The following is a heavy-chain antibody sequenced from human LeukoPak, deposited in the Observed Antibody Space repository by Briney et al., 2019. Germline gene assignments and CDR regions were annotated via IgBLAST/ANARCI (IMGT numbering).Heavy chain of an antibody. CDR3: ARGTPWQWLASEYFQH. Sequence: GASVKVSCKASGGTFSSYAISWVRQAPGQGLEWMGGIIPIFGTANYAQKFQGRVTITADKSTSTAYMELSSLRSEGTAVYYCARGTPWQWLASEYFQHWGQGTLVTVSS. CDR1: GGTFSSYA. D-gene: IGHD6-19*01. J-gene: IGHJ1*01. CDR2: IIPIFGTA. V-gene: IGHV1-69*06.